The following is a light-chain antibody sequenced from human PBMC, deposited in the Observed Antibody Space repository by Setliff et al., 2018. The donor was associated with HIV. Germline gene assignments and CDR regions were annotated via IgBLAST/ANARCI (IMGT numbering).Light chain of an antibody. J-gene: IGKJ4*01. CDR2: KAS. CDR3: QQYNDYPLT. CDR1: QSVSSW. V-gene: IGKV1-5*03. Sequence: DIQMTQSPSTLSASVGDRVTITCRASQSVSSWLAWYQQKPGKAPKLLIYKASNLEGGVPSRFSGSGSGTEFTLTISSLQPDDFATYYCQQYNDYPLTFGGGTKVDIK.